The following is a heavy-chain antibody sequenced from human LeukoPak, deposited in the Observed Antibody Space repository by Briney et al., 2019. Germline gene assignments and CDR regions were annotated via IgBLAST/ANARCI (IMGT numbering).Heavy chain of an antibody. D-gene: IGHD2-15*01. CDR3: AKVERPGYCSGGSCYLFDY. CDR1: GFTFSSYE. Sequence: PGGSLRLSCAASGFTFSSYEMNWVRQAPGKGLEWVSYISSSGSTIYYADSVKGRFTISRDNSKNTLYLQMNSLRDEDTAVYYCAKVERPGYCSGGSCYLFDYWGQGTLVTVSS. V-gene: IGHV3-48*03. CDR2: ISSSGSTI. J-gene: IGHJ4*02.